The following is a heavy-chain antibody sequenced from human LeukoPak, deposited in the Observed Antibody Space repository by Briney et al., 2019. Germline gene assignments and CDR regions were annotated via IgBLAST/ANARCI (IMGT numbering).Heavy chain of an antibody. V-gene: IGHV4-59*11. D-gene: IGHD7-27*01. CDR2: IPYSGST. CDR1: GVSIVRHY. Sequence: KTSETLSLTCTVSGVSIVRHYWIWIRQPPGKGLEWIGHIPYSGSTNYNPSLKSRVTISVDTSKNQVSLRLSSVTAADTAVYYCARDGEGDEGWDYWGQGTLVTVSS. CDR3: ARDGEGDEGWDY. J-gene: IGHJ4*02.